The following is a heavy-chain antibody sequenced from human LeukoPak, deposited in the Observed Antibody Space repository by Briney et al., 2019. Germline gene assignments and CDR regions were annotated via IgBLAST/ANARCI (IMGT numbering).Heavy chain of an antibody. D-gene: IGHD2-15*01. J-gene: IGHJ4*02. CDR2: INHSGST. V-gene: IGHV4-34*01. CDR1: GGSFSGYY. CDR3: ARVLGSGYSDY. Sequence: SETLSLTCAVYGGSFSGYYWSWIRQPPGKGLEWIGEINHSGSTNYNPSLKSRVTISVDTSKNQFSLKLSSVTAADTAVYYCARVLGSGYSDYWGQGTLVTVSS.